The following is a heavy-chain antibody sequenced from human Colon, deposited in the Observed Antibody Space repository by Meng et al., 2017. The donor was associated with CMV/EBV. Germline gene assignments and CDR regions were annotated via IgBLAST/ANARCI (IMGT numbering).Heavy chain of an antibody. D-gene: IGHD4-17*01. CDR1: GYTFTSYG. V-gene: IGHV1-18*01. J-gene: IGHJ4*02. CDR3: ARPFNKDLAYGDYGLDY. Sequence: ASVKVSCKASGYTFTSYGISWVRQAPGQGLEWMGWISAYNGNTNYAQKLQGRVTMTTDTSTSTAYMELRSLRSDDTAVYYCARPFNKDLAYGDYGLDYWGQGTLVTVSS. CDR2: ISAYNGNT.